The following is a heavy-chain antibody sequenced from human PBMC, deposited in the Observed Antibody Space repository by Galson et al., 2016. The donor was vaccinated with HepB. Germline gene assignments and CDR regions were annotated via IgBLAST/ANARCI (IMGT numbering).Heavy chain of an antibody. CDR2: ISGSGSVI. J-gene: IGHJ4*02. CDR1: GFAFLDYH. D-gene: IGHD4-17*01. CDR3: VRSTYGDWHSV. Sequence: SLRLSCAASGFAFLDYHMSWIRQAPGKGPQWVSYISGSGSVIYYEDPVRGRFTISKDNAKNLLYLQLNSLRVEDTAVYYCVRSTYGDWHSVWGQGTKVTVSS. V-gene: IGHV3-11*01.